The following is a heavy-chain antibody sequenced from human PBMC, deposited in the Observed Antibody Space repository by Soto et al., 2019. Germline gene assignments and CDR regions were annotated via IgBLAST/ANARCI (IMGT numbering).Heavy chain of an antibody. V-gene: IGHV3-21*01. CDR1: GFTFSSYS. CDR2: ISSSSSYI. D-gene: IGHD2-21*02. Sequence: PGGSLRLSCAASGFTFSSYSMNWVRQAPGKGLEWVSSISSSSSYIYYADSVKGRFTISRDNAKNSLYLQMNSLRAEDTAVYYCARDITPYCGGDCYSRTFDYWGQGTLVTVSS. J-gene: IGHJ4*02. CDR3: ARDITPYCGGDCYSRTFDY.